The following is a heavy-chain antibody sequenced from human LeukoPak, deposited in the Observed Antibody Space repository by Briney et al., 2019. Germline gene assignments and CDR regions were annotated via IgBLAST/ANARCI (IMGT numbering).Heavy chain of an antibody. Sequence: SETLSLTCTVSGYSISSGYLWGWIRQPPGKGLEWIGSIDGSGSSYYNPSLKSRVTISVDTSKNQFSLKLSSVTAADTAVYYCARHRPHSTGFDYWGQGTLVTVSS. V-gene: IGHV4-38-2*02. CDR1: GYSISSGYL. CDR2: IDGSGSS. CDR3: ARHRPHSTGFDY. J-gene: IGHJ4*02. D-gene: IGHD6-19*01.